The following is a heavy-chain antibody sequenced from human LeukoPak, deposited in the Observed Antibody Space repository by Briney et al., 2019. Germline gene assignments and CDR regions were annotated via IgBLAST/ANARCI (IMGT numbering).Heavy chain of an antibody. J-gene: IGHJ5*02. CDR1: GFTFSSYT. V-gene: IGHV3-21*01. D-gene: IGHD3-22*01. CDR2: ITSTGSYI. Sequence: GGSLRLSCAASGFTFSSYTMNWVRQAPGRGLEWVSSITSTGSYIYYADSGKGRFTISRDNAKNSLYLQMNSLRAEDTAVYYCARGSGYNWPWGQGTLVTVSS. CDR3: ARGSGYNWP.